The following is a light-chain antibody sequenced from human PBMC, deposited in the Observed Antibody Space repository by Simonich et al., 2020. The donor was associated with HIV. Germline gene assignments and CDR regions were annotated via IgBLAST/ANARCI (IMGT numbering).Light chain of an antibody. CDR1: PSFLYSSNNKNY. J-gene: IGKJ3*01. V-gene: IGKV4-1*01. CDR3: QQYYSTPFT. CDR2: WAS. Sequence: DIVMTQSPDSLAVSLGERATINCKSNPSFLYSSNNKNYLAWYQQKPGQPPKLLIYWASTRESGVPDRFSGSGSGTDFTLTISSLQAEDVAVYYCQQYYSTPFTFGPGTKVDIK.